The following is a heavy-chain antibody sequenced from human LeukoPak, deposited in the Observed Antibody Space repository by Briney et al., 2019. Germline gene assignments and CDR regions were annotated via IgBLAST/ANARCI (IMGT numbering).Heavy chain of an antibody. J-gene: IGHJ3*02. CDR3: ARESEYGDERHAFDI. V-gene: IGHV1-2*02. D-gene: IGHD4-17*01. CDR1: GYTFTSYY. Sequence: GASAKVTCKCSGYTFTSYYMHWVRQAPGQGLEWMGWINTNSGGTNYAQKFQRRVTMTRDTSISTAYMELSRLRSDDTAVYYCARESEYGDERHAFDIWGQGTMVTVSS. CDR2: INTNSGGT.